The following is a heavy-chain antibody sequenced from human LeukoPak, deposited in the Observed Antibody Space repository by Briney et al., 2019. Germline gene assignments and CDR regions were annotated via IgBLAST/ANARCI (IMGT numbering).Heavy chain of an antibody. J-gene: IGHJ5*02. V-gene: IGHV4-34*01. D-gene: IGHD3-16*02. CDR1: DGSFSGYY. CDR3: ARGPNNYDYVWGSYRLRHNWFDP. Sequence: SETLSLTCAVYDGSFSGYYWSWIRQPPGKGLEWIGEINHSGSTNYNPSLKSRVTISVDTSKNQFSLKLSSVTAADTAVYYCARGPNNYDYVWGSYRLRHNWFDPWGQGTLVTVSS. CDR2: INHSGST.